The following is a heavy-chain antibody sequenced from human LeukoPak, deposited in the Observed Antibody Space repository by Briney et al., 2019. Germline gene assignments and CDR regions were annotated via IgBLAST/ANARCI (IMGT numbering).Heavy chain of an antibody. CDR3: ARVALWFGAATRDYYYGMDV. CDR1: GGTFSSYA. CDR2: IIPIFGTT. D-gene: IGHD3-10*01. V-gene: IGHV1-69*13. J-gene: IGHJ6*02. Sequence: SVKVSFKASGGTFSSYAISWVRQAPGQGLEWMGGIIPIFGTTIYAQKFQGRVTITADESTSTAYMELSSLRSEDTAVYYCARVALWFGAATRDYYYGMDVWGQGTTVTVSS.